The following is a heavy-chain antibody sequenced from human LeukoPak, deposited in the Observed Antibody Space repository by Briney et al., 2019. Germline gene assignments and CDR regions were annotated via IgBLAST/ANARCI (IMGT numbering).Heavy chain of an antibody. CDR1: GYTFTSYD. CDR3: ARGLRLGYCSGGSCSGGFDP. V-gene: IGHV1-8*01. Sequence: GASVKVSCKASGYTFTSYDINWVRQATGQGLEWMGWMNPNSGNTGYAQKFQGRVTMTRNTSISTAYMELSSLRSEDTAVYYCARGLRLGYCSGGSCSGGFDPWGQETLVTVSS. J-gene: IGHJ5*02. D-gene: IGHD2-15*01. CDR2: MNPNSGNT.